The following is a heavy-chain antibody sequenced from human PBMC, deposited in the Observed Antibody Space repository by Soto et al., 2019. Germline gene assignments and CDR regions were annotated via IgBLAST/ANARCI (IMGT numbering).Heavy chain of an antibody. D-gene: IGHD4-17*01. CDR3: AADYGDYSYYYYYYGMDV. Sequence: SVKVSCKASGFTFTSSAVQWVRQARGQRLEWTGWIVVGSGNTNYAPKFQERVTITRDMSTSTAYMELSSLRSEDTAVYYCAADYGDYSYYYYYYGMDVWGQGTTVTVSS. J-gene: IGHJ6*02. CDR2: IVVGSGNT. CDR1: GFTFTSSA. V-gene: IGHV1-58*01.